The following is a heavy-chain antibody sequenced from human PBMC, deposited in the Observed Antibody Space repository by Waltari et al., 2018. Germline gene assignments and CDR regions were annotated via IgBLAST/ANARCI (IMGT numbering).Heavy chain of an antibody. Sequence: QVQLVQSGAEVKKPGASVKVSCKASGYTFTDFYLHWVRQAPGQGLEWMGWKDPNSGGTNYAQKFQGWVTMTRDTSFSTAYVELNSLRADDTAVYYCARDSTRRFDYWGQGTLVTVSS. CDR3: ARDSTRRFDY. CDR2: KDPNSGGT. D-gene: IGHD6-6*01. J-gene: IGHJ4*02. V-gene: IGHV1-2*04. CDR1: GYTFTDFY.